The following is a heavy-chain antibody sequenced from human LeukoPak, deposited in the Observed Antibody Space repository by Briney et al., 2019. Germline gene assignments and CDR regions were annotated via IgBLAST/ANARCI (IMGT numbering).Heavy chain of an antibody. CDR3: ARAFEYSSSGVGWFDP. D-gene: IGHD6-6*01. CDR2: IIPIFGTA. CDR1: GGTFNSYA. Sequence: SVKVSCKASGGTFNSYAISWVRQAPGQGLEWMGGIIPIFGTANYAQKFQGRVTITADKSTSTAYMELSSLRSEDTAVYYCARAFEYSSSGVGWFDPWGQGTLVTVSS. V-gene: IGHV1-69*06. J-gene: IGHJ5*02.